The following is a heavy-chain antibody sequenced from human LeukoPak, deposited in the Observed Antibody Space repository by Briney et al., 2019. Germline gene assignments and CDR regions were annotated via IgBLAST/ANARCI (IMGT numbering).Heavy chain of an antibody. Sequence: GGSLRLSCVASEFIFSNFAMSWVRQAPGKGLEWVSTISGNAAATYYGDSVKGRFTISRDNSRNTLYLQMNSMRAEDTAIYYCAKDRTHRRYYDSTGYYNQYDYWGQGALVTVSS. D-gene: IGHD3-22*01. CDR3: AKDRTHRRYYDSTGYYNQYDY. J-gene: IGHJ4*02. CDR1: EFIFSNFA. V-gene: IGHV3-23*01. CDR2: ISGNAAAT.